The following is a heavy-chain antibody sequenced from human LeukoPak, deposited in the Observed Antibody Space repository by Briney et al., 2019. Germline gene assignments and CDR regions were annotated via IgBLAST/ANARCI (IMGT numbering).Heavy chain of an antibody. CDR1: GGSISSGGYS. V-gene: IGHV4-30-2*01. J-gene: IGHJ6*04. CDR2: IYHSGST. Sequence: PSQTLSLTCAVSGGSISSGGYSWSWIWQPPGKGLEWIGYIYHSGSTYYNPSLKSRVTISVDRSKNQFSLKLSSVTAADTAVYYCARGRITDGMDVWGKGTTVTVSS. CDR3: ARGRITDGMDV. D-gene: IGHD2-15*01.